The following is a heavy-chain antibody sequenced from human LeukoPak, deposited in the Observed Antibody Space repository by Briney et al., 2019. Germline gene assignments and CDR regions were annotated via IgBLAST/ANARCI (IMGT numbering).Heavy chain of an antibody. J-gene: IGHJ4*02. CDR1: GYTLISYY. CDR3: ARGDDNGIFDY. V-gene: IGHV1-46*01. CDR2: INPSGDST. Sequence: GSVKVPCKASGYTLISYYMHWVRQAPGQGLEWMGIINPSGDSTSYAQKVQGRVTMTRDTSTNTVYMELSSLRSEDTAVYYCARGDDNGIFDYWGQGTLVTVSS. D-gene: IGHD1-1*01.